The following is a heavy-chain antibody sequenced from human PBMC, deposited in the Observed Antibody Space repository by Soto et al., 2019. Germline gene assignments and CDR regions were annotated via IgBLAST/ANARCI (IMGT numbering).Heavy chain of an antibody. Sequence: ASVKVSCKASGFSFSDCFMHWVRQAPGQGLAWLGIINPSGDSRNSSDAVKGRFTISRDNSNNPLCLELSELGADGAALCFCETGGYNDLLSGFPAHAFWGQGTMVTVSS. V-gene: IGHV1-46*01. CDR2: INPSGDSR. D-gene: IGHD3-3*01. J-gene: IGHJ4*02. CDR3: ETGGYNDLLSGFPAHAF. CDR1: GFSFSDCF.